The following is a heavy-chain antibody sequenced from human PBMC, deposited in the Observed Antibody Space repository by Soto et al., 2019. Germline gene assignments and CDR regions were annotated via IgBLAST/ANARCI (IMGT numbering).Heavy chain of an antibody. CDR1: GYTFTSYA. D-gene: IGHD6-19*01. J-gene: IGHJ4*02. CDR3: ARPQWLVRGFDY. Sequence: QVQLVQSGAEVKKPGASVKVSCKASGYTFTSYAMHWVRQAPGQRLEWMGWINAGNGNTKYSQKFQGRVTITRDTSASTAYMELISLRSEDTAVYYCARPQWLVRGFDYWGQGTLVTVSS. V-gene: IGHV1-3*01. CDR2: INAGNGNT.